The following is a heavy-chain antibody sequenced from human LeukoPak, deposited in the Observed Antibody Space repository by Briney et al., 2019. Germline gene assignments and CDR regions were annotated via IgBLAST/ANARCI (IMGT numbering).Heavy chain of an antibody. CDR3: ARGVTSYYDILTGSSPEGWFDP. CDR1: GGSISSYY. J-gene: IGHJ5*02. CDR2: IYTSGST. Sequence: SETLSLTCTVSGGSISSYYWSWLRQPAGKGLEWIGRIYTSGSTNYNPSLKSRVTMSVDTSKNQFSLKLSSVTAADTAVYYCARGVTSYYDILTGSSPEGWFDPWGQGTLVTVSS. V-gene: IGHV4-4*07. D-gene: IGHD3-9*01.